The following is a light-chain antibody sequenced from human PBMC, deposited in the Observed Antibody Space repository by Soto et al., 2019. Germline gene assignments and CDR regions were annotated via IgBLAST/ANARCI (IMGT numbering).Light chain of an antibody. CDR3: CSYAGMYSVI. CDR2: DVR. Sequence: QSALTQPPSVSGSPGQSVTISCSGTSSDVGGYSFVSWYQQHPGNTPKLIIYDVRNRPSGVPDRFSGSKSGNTASLTISGLQAEYEAHYYCCSYAGMYSVIFGGGTKLTVL. V-gene: IGLV2-11*01. J-gene: IGLJ2*01. CDR1: SSDVGGYSF.